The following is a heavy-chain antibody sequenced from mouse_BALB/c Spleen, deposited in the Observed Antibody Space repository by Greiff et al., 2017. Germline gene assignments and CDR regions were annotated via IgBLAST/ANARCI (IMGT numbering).Heavy chain of an antibody. CDR1: GYTFTSYY. CDR2: INPSNGGT. CDR3: TRVSYAMDY. J-gene: IGHJ4*01. Sequence: QVQLKESGADLVKPGASVKLSCKASGYTFTSYYMYWVKQRPGQGLEWIGEINPSNGGTNFNEKFKSKATLTVDKSSSTAYMQLSSLTSEDSAVYYCTRVSYAMDYWGQGTSVTVSS. V-gene: IGHV1S81*02.